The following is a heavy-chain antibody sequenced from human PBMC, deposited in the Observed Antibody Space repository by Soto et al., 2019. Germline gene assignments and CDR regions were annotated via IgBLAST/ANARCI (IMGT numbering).Heavy chain of an antibody. J-gene: IGHJ4*02. CDR3: ARSYYYDSSGYYYFDY. CDR2: ISYDGSNK. CDR1: GFTFSSYA. V-gene: IGHV3-30-3*01. Sequence: QVQLVESGGGVVQPGRSLRLSCAASGFTFSSYAMHWVRQAPGKGLEWEAVISYDGSNKYYADSVKGRFTISRDNSKNTLYLQMNSLRAEDTAVYYCARSYYYDSSGYYYFDYWGQGTLVTVSS. D-gene: IGHD3-22*01.